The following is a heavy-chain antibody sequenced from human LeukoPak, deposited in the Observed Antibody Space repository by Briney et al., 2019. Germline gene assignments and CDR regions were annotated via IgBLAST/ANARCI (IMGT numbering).Heavy chain of an antibody. Sequence: QPGGSLRLSCAASGFTFSSYGMTWVRQAPGKGLEWVSYISSSSSTIYYADSVKGRFTISRDNAKSSLHLQMNSLRAEDTAVYYCARVVDGSGSYDNHNSFDIWGQGTMVTVSS. J-gene: IGHJ3*02. CDR1: GFTFSSYG. D-gene: IGHD3-10*01. CDR3: ARVVDGSGSYDNHNSFDI. CDR2: ISSSSSTI. V-gene: IGHV3-48*04.